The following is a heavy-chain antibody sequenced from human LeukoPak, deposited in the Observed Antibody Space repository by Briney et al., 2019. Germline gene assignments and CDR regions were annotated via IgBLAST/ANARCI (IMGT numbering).Heavy chain of an antibody. CDR2: MNPNSGNT. V-gene: IGHV1-8*01. D-gene: IGHD6-19*01. CDR1: GYTFTTYD. J-gene: IGHJ4*02. Sequence: ASVKVSCKASGYTFTTYDINWVRQATGQGLEWMGWMNPNSGNTGYAQKFQGRVTMTRNTSIGTAYMELSSLRSEDTAVYCCARGDGSGWYLQRNYFDYWGQGTLVTVSS. CDR3: ARGDGSGWYLQRNYFDY.